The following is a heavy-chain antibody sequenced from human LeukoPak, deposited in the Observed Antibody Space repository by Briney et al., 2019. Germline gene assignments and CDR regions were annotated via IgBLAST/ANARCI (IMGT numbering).Heavy chain of an antibody. V-gene: IGHV3-30-3*01. J-gene: IGHJ4*02. CDR3: ARSGSLMATMDY. D-gene: IGHD5-24*01. CDR2: ISYEGSNE. Sequence: GGSLRLSCATSGFTFITYSLHWVRQAPGKGLEWVAVISYEGSNEYYADSVKGRFTISRDNSKNTLYLQMNSLRAEDTAVYYCARSGSLMATMDYWGQGTLVTVSS. CDR1: GFTFITYS.